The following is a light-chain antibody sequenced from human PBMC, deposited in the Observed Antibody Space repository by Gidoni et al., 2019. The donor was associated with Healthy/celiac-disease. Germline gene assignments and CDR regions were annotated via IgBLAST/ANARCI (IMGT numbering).Light chain of an antibody. CDR2: WAS. J-gene: IGKJ4*01. V-gene: IGKV4-1*01. Sequence: DIVMTQSPDSLAVSLCERATINCKSSQSVLYSSNNKNYLAWYQQKPGQPPKLLIYWASTRESGVPDRFSGSGSGTDFTLTISSLQAEDVAVYYCQQYYSTPCTFXGXTKVEIK. CDR3: QQYYSTPCT. CDR1: QSVLYSSNNKNY.